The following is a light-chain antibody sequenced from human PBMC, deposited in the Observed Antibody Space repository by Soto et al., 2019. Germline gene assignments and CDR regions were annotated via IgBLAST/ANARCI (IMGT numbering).Light chain of an antibody. J-gene: IGKJ2*01. CDR3: QNCFTVPYT. CDR2: DAS. Sequence: DIQMKQSPSSLSASVGDRITITCQASQDISNRLNWYHQKPGKAPNLLIYDASNLAAGVPSGFSGSGSGTHFTFTITSLQPEDIGTYYCQNCFTVPYTFGQGTKV. V-gene: IGKV1-33*01. CDR1: QDISNR.